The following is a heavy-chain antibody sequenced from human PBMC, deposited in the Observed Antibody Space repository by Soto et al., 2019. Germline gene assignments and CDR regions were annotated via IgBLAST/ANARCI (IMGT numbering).Heavy chain of an antibody. CDR1: GFTFSSYA. D-gene: IGHD3-22*01. J-gene: IGHJ3*02. V-gene: IGHV3-30-3*01. CDR2: ISYDGSNK. CDR3: ARQYYYDSSGLPIDAFDI. Sequence: PGGSLRLSWAASGFTFSSYAMHWVRQAPGKGLEWVAVISYDGSNKYYADSVKGRFTISRDNSKNTLYLQMNSLRAEDTAVYYCARQYYYDSSGLPIDAFDIWGQGTMVTVS.